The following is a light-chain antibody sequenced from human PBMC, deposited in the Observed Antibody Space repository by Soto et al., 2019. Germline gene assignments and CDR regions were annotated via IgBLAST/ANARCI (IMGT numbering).Light chain of an antibody. CDR1: QTVSSNF. CDR2: GAS. Sequence: EIVLTQSPGTLSLSPGDRATLSCSASQTVSSNFLAWYQQRRGQAPRLLIHGASNRATGIPDRFSGSGSGTDFTLTISRLEPEDFAVYYCQQYGGSPRTFGQGTKVDIK. J-gene: IGKJ1*01. V-gene: IGKV3-20*01. CDR3: QQYGGSPRT.